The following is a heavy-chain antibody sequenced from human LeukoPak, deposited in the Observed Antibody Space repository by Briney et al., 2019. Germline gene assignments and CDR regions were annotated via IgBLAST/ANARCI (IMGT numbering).Heavy chain of an antibody. V-gene: IGHV1-69*13. CDR1: GGTFSSYA. Sequence: ASVKVSCKASGGTFSSYAISWARQAPGQGLEWMGGIIPIFGTANYAQKFQGRVTITADESTSTAYMELSSLRSEDTAVYYCARNSIDYGQPEGYWGQGTLVTVSS. CDR3: ARNSIDYGQPEGY. D-gene: IGHD4-17*01. J-gene: IGHJ4*02. CDR2: IIPIFGTA.